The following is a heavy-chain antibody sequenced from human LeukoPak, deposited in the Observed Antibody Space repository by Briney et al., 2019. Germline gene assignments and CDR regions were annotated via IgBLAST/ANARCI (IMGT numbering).Heavy chain of an antibody. CDR1: GGSISSGGYY. D-gene: IGHD4-17*01. CDR3: ARDGDYGPYFDY. J-gene: IGHJ4*02. V-gene: IGHV4-31*03. CDR2: IYYSGST. Sequence: SQTLSLTCTVSGGSISSGGYYWSWLRQHPGTGLEWIGYIYYSGSTYYNPSLKSRVTISVDTSKNQFSLKLSSVTAADTAVYYCARDGDYGPYFDYWGQGTLVTVSS.